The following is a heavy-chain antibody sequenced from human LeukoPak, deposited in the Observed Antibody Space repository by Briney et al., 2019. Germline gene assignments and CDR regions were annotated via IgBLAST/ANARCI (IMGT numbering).Heavy chain of an antibody. D-gene: IGHD2-15*01. Sequence: PGGSLRLSCTGSGFTFGDYGMSWVRQAPGKGLEWVGFIRSKAYGGTTEYAASVKGRFTISRDDSKSIAYLQMNSLKTEDTAVYYCTRPRHCSGGSCYFDYWGQGTLATVSS. CDR3: TRPRHCSGGSCYFDY. CDR2: IRSKAYGGTT. CDR1: GFTFGDYG. J-gene: IGHJ4*02. V-gene: IGHV3-49*04.